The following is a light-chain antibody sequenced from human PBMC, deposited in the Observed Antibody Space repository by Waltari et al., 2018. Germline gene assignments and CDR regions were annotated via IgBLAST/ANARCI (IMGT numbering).Light chain of an antibody. CDR2: KVS. V-gene: IGKV2-30*01. Sequence: DVVMTQSPLSLPVTLGQPASISCQSSQSLVNSDGNTYLQWFQQRPGQSPRPLIYKVSNRESGVTDRFSGSGSGTDFTLKISRVEAEDVGVYYCMQGTHWPYTFGQGTRLDIK. CDR1: QSLVNSDGNTY. J-gene: IGKJ2*01. CDR3: MQGTHWPYT.